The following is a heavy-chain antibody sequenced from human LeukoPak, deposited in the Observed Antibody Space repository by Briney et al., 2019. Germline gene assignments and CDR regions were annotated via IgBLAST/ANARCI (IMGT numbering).Heavy chain of an antibody. J-gene: IGHJ5*02. V-gene: IGHV1-8*01. CDR1: GYTFTSYD. Sequence: ASVKVSCKASGYTFTSYDINWVRQATGQGLEWMGWMNPNSGNTGYAQKFQGRVTMTRDTSISTAYMELSRLRSDDTAVYYCARDGTYYDFWSGPKNWFDPWGQGTLVTVSS. D-gene: IGHD3-3*01. CDR3: ARDGTYYDFWSGPKNWFDP. CDR2: MNPNSGNT.